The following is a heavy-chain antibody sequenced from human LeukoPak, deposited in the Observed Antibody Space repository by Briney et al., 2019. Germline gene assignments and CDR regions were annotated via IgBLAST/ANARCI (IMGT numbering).Heavy chain of an antibody. Sequence: GGSLRLSCAASGFTFSSYWMSWVRQAPGKGLEWVSSISSSSSYIYYADSVKGRFTISRDNAKNSLYLQMNSLKAEDTAVYYCARVDGGNSDRYYYYYMDVWGKGTTVTISS. V-gene: IGHV3-21*01. J-gene: IGHJ6*03. CDR2: ISSSSSYI. CDR3: ARVDGGNSDRYYYYYMDV. D-gene: IGHD4-23*01. CDR1: GFTFSSYW.